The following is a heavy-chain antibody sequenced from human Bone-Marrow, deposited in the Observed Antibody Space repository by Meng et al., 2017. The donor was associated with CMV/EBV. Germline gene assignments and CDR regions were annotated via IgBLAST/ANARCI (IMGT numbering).Heavy chain of an antibody. V-gene: IGHV3-73*01. D-gene: IGHD3-10*01. J-gene: IGHJ4*02. CDR1: GFTFSGSA. CDR3: TRLSEETLDRGGVISSLDD. CDR2: ITSKVKNYRT. Sequence: GGSLRLSCAASGFTFSGSAIHWVRQASGKGLEWVGRITSKVKNYRTLSAASVKDRFTVSRDDSKNTAYLQMRSLKTEDTAVYFCTRLSEETLDRGGVISSLDDWGQGTLVTVSS.